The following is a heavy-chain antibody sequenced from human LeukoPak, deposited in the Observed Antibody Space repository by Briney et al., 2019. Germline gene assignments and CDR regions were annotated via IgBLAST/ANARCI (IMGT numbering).Heavy chain of an antibody. CDR1: GYTFTSYD. V-gene: IGHV1-8*01. Sequence: ASVKVSCKASGYTFTSYDINWVRPATGQGLEWMGWMNPNSGNTGYAQKFQGRVTMTRDTSIGTAYMELSSLRSEDTAVYYCARGQMAGIAARRDFDYWGQGTLVTVSS. D-gene: IGHD6-6*01. CDR2: MNPNSGNT. J-gene: IGHJ4*02. CDR3: ARGQMAGIAARRDFDY.